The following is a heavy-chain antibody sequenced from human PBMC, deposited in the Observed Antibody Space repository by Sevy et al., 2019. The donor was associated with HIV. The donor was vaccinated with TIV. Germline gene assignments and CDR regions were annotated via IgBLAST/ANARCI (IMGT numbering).Heavy chain of an antibody. CDR1: GFTFSTYS. CDR3: ATGGGYCSGGSCSNFDY. V-gene: IGHV3-21*01. J-gene: IGHJ4*02. D-gene: IGHD2-15*01. CDR2: ISSSSSYM. Sequence: GGSLRLSCAASGFTFSTYSMNWVRQAPGKGLEWVSSISSSSSYMYYAHSVKGRFTISRDNAKNSLYLQMNSLRSDDTAVYYCATGGGYCSGGSCSNFDYWGQGTLVTVSS.